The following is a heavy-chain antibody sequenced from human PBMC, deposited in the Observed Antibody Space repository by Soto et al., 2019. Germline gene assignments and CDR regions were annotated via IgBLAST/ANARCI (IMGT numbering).Heavy chain of an antibody. D-gene: IGHD4-17*01. V-gene: IGHV3-48*01. Sequence: EVQLVESGGGLVQPGGSLRLSCAASGFTFSSYSMNWVRQAPGKGLEWVSHISSSSSTIYYADSVKGRFTISRDNAKNSLYLQMNSLRAEDTAVYYCARDPAATVTTRVRWFDPWGQGTLVTVSS. CDR1: GFTFSSYS. J-gene: IGHJ5*02. CDR3: ARDPAATVTTRVRWFDP. CDR2: ISSSSSTI.